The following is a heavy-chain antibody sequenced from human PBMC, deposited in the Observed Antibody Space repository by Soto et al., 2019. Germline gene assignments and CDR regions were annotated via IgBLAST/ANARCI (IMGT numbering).Heavy chain of an antibody. V-gene: IGHV4-34*01. J-gene: IGHJ2*01. CDR2: INHSGST. CDR3: ARWRSGWYVRRTIDWYFDL. CDR1: GGSFSGYY. Sequence: QVQLQQWGAGLLKPSETLSLTCAVYGGSFSGYYWSWIRQPPGKGLEWIGEINHSGSTNYNPSLKSRVTISVDTSKNQFSLKLSSVTAADTAVYYCARWRSGWYVRRTIDWYFDLWGRGTLVTVSS. D-gene: IGHD6-19*01.